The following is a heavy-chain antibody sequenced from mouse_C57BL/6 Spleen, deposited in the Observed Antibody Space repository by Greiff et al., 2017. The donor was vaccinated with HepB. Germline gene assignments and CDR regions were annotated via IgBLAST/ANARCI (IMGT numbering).Heavy chain of an antibody. V-gene: IGHV5-6*02. J-gene: IGHJ1*03. Sequence: DVKLVESGGDLVKPGGSLKLSCAASGFTFSSYGMSWVRQTPDKRLEWVATISSGGSYTYYPDSVKGRFTISRDNAKNTLYLQMSSLKSEDTAMYYCARGSNWYFDVWGTGTTVTVSS. CDR2: ISSGGSYT. D-gene: IGHD1-1*01. CDR1: GFTFSSYG. CDR3: ARGSNWYFDV.